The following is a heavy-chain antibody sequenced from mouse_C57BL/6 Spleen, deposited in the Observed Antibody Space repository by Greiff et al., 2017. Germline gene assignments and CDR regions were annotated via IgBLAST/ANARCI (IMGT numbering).Heavy chain of an antibody. V-gene: IGHV1-12*01. D-gene: IGHD2-4*01. Sequence: LQQSGAELVRPGASVKMSCKASGYTFTSYNMHWVKQTPRQGLEWIGAIYPGNGDTSYNQKFKGKATLTVDKSSSTAYMQLSSLTSEDSAVFFCAKSNAIDYDNDDYAMDDWGKGTSVTVSS. CDR2: IYPGNGDT. CDR3: AKSNAIDYDNDDYAMDD. CDR1: GYTFTSYN. J-gene: IGHJ4*01.